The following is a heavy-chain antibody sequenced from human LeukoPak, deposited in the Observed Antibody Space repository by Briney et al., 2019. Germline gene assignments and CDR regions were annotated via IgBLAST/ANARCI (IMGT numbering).Heavy chain of an antibody. CDR2: IIAGGDVT. D-gene: IGHD4-17*01. Sequence: GGSLRLSRAASGFAFSRYAMPGVRQAPGKGLEWVSTIIAGGDVTRYADSVKGRFTISRDNSKKTLYLQMNNLRTEDTAVYYCAKDYPEVTTPLDYWGQGTVVTVSS. V-gene: IGHV3-23*01. CDR3: AKDYPEVTTPLDY. J-gene: IGHJ4*02. CDR1: GFAFSRYA.